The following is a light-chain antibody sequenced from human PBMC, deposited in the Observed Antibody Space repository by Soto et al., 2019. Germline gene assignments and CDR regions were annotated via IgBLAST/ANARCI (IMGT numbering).Light chain of an antibody. CDR3: GSYSSTTTREV. CDR2: EVT. J-gene: IGLJ1*01. Sequence: QSALTQPASVSGSPGQSITISCTGASSDVGGYNFVSCYQHHPGTPPKLIIYEVTHRPSGVSHRFSGSKSANTPSLTISGLQVEDEADYFCGSYSSTTTREVFGTGTKVTLL. CDR1: SSDVGGYNF. V-gene: IGLV2-14*01.